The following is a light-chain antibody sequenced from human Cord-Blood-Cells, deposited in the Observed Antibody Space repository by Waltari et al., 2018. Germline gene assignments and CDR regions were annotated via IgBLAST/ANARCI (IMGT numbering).Light chain of an antibody. J-gene: IGLJ3*02. CDR3: CSYAGSSTV. CDR2: EGS. V-gene: IGLV2-23*01. CDR1: SSDVGSYNF. Sequence: QSALTQPASVSGSPGQSTTFPCTGTSSDVGSYNFVSWSQQHPGKAPKLMIYEGSKRPSGVSNRFSGSKSGNTASLTISGLQAEDEADYYCCSYAGSSTVFGGGTKLTVL.